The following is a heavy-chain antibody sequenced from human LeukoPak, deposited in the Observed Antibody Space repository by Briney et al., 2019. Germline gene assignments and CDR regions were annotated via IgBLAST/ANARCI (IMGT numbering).Heavy chain of an antibody. CDR1: GGSLSGYY. V-gene: IGHV4-34*01. CDR3: ARQLLWFGELTSSFDY. D-gene: IGHD3-10*01. Sequence: SETLSLTCTVSGGSLSGYYWSWIRQPPGKGLEWIGEINHSGSTNYNPSLKSRVTISVDTSKNQFSLKLSSVTAADTAVYYCARQLLWFGELTSSFDYWGQGTLVTVSS. CDR2: INHSGST. J-gene: IGHJ4*02.